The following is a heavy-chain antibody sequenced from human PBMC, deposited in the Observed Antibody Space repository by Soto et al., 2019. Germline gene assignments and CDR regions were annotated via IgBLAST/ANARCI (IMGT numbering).Heavy chain of an antibody. D-gene: IGHD5-18*01. CDR2: INAGNGNT. CDR3: ARGGYTYGNHYYGMDV. J-gene: IGHJ6*02. Sequence: ASVKVSCKASGYIFTSYAMYWVRQAPGQSLEWMGWINAGNGNTKYSQKFQGRVTFARDTSASTVYMELSSLTSEDTAVYYCARGGYTYGNHYYGMDVWGQ. CDR1: GYIFTSYA. V-gene: IGHV1-3*01.